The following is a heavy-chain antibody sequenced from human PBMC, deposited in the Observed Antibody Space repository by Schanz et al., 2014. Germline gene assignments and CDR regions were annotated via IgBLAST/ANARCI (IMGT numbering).Heavy chain of an antibody. CDR2: ISTSGTYM. Sequence: EVQLMESGGGLVKPGGSLRLSCVASGFAFSSFAMTWVRQAPGRGLEWVSSISTSGTYMYIADSLKGRLTISRDDAKKTMYLQMNNQSAEDEAVDYYLRVTYADPRLYRGMDRDIDYWGQGTLVTVSS. CDR3: LRVTYADPRLYRGMDRDIDY. D-gene: IGHD2-2*01. V-gene: IGHV3-21*01. CDR1: GFAFSSFA. J-gene: IGHJ4*02.